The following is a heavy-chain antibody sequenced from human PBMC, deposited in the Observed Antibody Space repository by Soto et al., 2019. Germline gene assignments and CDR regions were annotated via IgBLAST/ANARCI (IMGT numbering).Heavy chain of an antibody. CDR2: IIPIFGTA. CDR3: ASSSSWSNYYYYYGMDV. J-gene: IGHJ6*02. CDR1: GGTFSSYA. Sequence: GASVKVSCKAPGGTFSSYAISWVRQAPGQGLEWMGGIIPIFGTANYAQRFQGRVTITADESTSTAYMELSSLRSEDTAVYYCASSSSWSNYYYYYGMDVWGQGTTVTVSS. V-gene: IGHV1-69*13. D-gene: IGHD6-13*01.